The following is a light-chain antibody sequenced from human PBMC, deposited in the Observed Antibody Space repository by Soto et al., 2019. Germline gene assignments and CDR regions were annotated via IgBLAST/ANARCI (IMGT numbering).Light chain of an antibody. CDR3: QHRTDWPLT. J-gene: IGKJ4*01. Sequence: EIVLTQSPATLSLSPGERATLSCRASQSVSSYLAWYQQKPGQAPRLLIYDGSNRATGIPARFSGSGSGTDFTLTISSLEPEDLAVYYCQHRTDWPLTFGGGTKVEIK. V-gene: IGKV3-11*01. CDR1: QSVSSY. CDR2: DGS.